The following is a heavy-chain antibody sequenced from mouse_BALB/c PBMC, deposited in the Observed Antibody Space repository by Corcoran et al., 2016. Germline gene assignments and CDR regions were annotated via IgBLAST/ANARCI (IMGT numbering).Heavy chain of an antibody. CDR1: GYTFTSYV. CDR2: INPYNDGT. Sequence: EVQLQQSGPELVKPGASVKMSCKASGYTFTSYVMHWVKQKPGQGLEWIGYINPYNDGTKYNEKFKGKATLNSDKSSSTAYMELSSLTSEDSAVYYCARKGAATWFAYWGQGTLVTVSA. V-gene: IGHV1S136*01. J-gene: IGHJ3*01. D-gene: IGHD1-2*01. CDR3: ARKGAATWFAY.